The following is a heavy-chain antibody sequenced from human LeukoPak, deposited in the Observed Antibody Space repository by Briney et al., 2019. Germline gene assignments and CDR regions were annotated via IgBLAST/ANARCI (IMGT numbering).Heavy chain of an antibody. CDR1: GYTFTSYG. Sequence: GASVKVSCKASGYTFTSYGISWVRQAPGQGLEWMGRINPKSGGINHAQKFQGRVTMTRDTSVSTAYMELSRLSSDDTAVYYCAIDSTYGLYYFDYWGQGTLVTVSS. J-gene: IGHJ4*02. D-gene: IGHD2-2*01. V-gene: IGHV1-2*06. CDR2: INPKSGGI. CDR3: AIDSTYGLYYFDY.